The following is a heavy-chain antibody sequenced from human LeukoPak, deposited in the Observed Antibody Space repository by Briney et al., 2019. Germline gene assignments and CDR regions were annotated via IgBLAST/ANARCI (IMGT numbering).Heavy chain of an antibody. D-gene: IGHD2-15*01. CDR1: RFTFSSYS. Sequence: GGSLRLSCAASRFTFSSYSINWVRQAPGKGLEWVSSISSGSSHIFHEDSVKGRFTISRDNAKNSLYLQMTSLRAGDTAVYYCAREYCSADSCYSYYYYSYMDVWGIGTTVTISS. V-gene: IGHV3-21*01. J-gene: IGHJ6*03. CDR2: ISSGSSHI. CDR3: AREYCSADSCYSYYYYSYMDV.